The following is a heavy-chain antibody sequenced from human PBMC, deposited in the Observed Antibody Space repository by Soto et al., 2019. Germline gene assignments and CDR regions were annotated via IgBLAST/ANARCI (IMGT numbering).Heavy chain of an antibody. CDR2: IIPIFGTA. J-gene: IGHJ4*02. CDR3: AGEGGTISALNYFDY. CDR1: GGSFSSYT. V-gene: IGHV1-69*12. D-gene: IGHD6-6*01. Sequence: QVQLVQSGAEVKKPGSSVKVSCKASGGSFSSYTISWVRQAPGQGLEWMGGIIPIFGTANYAQKFQGRVTITADESTTTAYMELSTLTSEDTAVYYCAGEGGTISALNYFDYWGQGTLVTVSS.